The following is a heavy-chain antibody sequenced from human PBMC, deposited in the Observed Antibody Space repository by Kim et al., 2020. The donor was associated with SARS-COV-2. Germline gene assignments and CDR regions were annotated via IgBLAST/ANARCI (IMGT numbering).Heavy chain of an antibody. CDR2: IDPSDSYT. CDR1: GYSFTSYW. D-gene: IGHD3-10*01. Sequence: GESLKISCKGSGYSFTSYWISWVRQMPGKGLEWMGRIDPSDSYTNYSPSFQGHVTISADKSISTAYLQWSSLKASDTAMYYCARHSLSFGELFYDAFDIWGQGTMVTVSS. J-gene: IGHJ3*02. CDR3: ARHSLSFGELFYDAFDI. V-gene: IGHV5-10-1*01.